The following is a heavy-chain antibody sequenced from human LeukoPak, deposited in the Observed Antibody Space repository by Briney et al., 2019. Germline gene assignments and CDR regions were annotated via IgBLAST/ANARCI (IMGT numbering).Heavy chain of an antibody. CDR1: GASIDRGSYY. Sequence: SETLSLTCSVSGASIDRGSYYWSWIRQPAGKGLEWIGHMYSSGTKYYNPSLKSRITISVDTSKNQFSLKLSSATAADTAVYYCASLTGYCSGGSCPWYFDYWGQGTLVTVSS. CDR3: ASLTGYCSGGSCPWYFDY. D-gene: IGHD2-15*01. CDR2: MYSSGTK. J-gene: IGHJ4*02. V-gene: IGHV4-61*10.